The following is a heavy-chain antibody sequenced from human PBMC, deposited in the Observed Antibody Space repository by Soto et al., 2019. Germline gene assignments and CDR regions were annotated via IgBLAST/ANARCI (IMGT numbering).Heavy chain of an antibody. D-gene: IGHD6-19*01. CDR3: VRGSLYNFDSSGTELWFDP. CDR1: GVSISSGNW. Sequence: PSETLSLTCAVSGVSISSGNWWTWVRQSPQRGLEYIGEIFHDGTANYYPSFERRVAISVDTPKNQLSLRLSSVTVADTAVYYCVRGSLYNFDSSGTELWFDPWGQGALVTVSS. CDR2: IFHDGTA. J-gene: IGHJ5*02. V-gene: IGHV4-4*02.